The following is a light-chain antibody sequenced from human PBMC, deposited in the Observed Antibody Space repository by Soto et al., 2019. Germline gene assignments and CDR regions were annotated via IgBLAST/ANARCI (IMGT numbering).Light chain of an antibody. V-gene: IGLV1-44*01. CDR3: AAWDDSLNGLV. J-gene: IGLJ3*02. CDR2: SNN. CDR1: SSNIGSNT. Sequence: QSVLTQPPSASGTPGQRVTISCSGSSSNIGSNTVNWYQQLPGTAPKLLIYSNNQRPSGVPDRSSGSKSGTSASLAISGLQSEDEADYYCAAWDDSLNGLVFGGGTKVTVL.